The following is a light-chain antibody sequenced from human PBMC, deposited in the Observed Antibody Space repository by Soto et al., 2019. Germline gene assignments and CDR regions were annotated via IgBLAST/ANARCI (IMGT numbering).Light chain of an antibody. CDR1: QSVSSSY. CDR2: GAS. J-gene: IGKJ4*01. Sequence: EIVLTQSPGTLSLSPGESATLSCRASQSVSSSYLAWYQQKPGQAPRLLIYGASSRATGIPDRFSGTGSGTDFTLTISRLEPEDFAVYYCQQYARSPLTFGGGTKVEIK. V-gene: IGKV3-20*01. CDR3: QQYARSPLT.